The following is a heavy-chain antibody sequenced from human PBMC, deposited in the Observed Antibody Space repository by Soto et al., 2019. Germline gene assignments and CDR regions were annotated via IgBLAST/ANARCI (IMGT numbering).Heavy chain of an antibody. V-gene: IGHV5-51*01. CDR1: GYSFTSYW. J-gene: IGHJ3*02. Sequence: GESLKISCKGSGYSFTSYWIGWVRQMPGKGLEWMGIIYPGDSDTRYSPSFQGQVTISADKSISTAYLQWSSLKASDTAMYYCVAGGYCSGGSCYAGVDIWGQGTMVTVSS. CDR3: VAGGYCSGGSCYAGVDI. D-gene: IGHD2-15*01. CDR2: IYPGDSDT.